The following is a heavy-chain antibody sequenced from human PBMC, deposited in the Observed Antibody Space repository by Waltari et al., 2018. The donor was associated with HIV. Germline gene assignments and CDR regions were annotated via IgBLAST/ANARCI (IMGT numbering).Heavy chain of an antibody. J-gene: IGHJ4*02. D-gene: IGHD6-19*01. CDR1: GFTSSGTA. CDR2: IRSKANSYAT. V-gene: IGHV3-73*01. Sequence: VQLVESGGGLVQPGGSLNLSCAASGFTSSGTAMHWVRQASGKGLEWVGRIRSKANSYATAYAASVKGRFTISRDDSKNTAYLQMNSLKTEDTAVYYCTRHDSKSSGPCDYWGQGTLVTVSS. CDR3: TRHDSKSSGPCDY.